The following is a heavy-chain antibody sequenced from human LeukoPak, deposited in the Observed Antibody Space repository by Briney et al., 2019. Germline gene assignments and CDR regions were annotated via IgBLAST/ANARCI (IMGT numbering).Heavy chain of an antibody. J-gene: IGHJ6*02. CDR2: IKQDGSER. V-gene: IGHV3-7*01. D-gene: IGHD3-10*01. CDR1: GFTFSSYW. Sequence: PEGSLRLSCAASGFTFSSYWMSWVRQAPGKGLEWVANIKQDGSERYYVDSVKGRFTISRDNAKSSLYLQMNSLRAEETAVYYCARDVKELLWFGELSSGGLSDYYGLDVWGQGTTVTVSS. CDR3: ARDVKELLWFGELSSGGLSDYYGLDV.